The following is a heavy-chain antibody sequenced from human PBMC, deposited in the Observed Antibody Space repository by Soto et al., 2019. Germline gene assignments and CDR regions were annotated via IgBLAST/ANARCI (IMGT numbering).Heavy chain of an antibody. CDR1: GFTFSSYA. V-gene: IGHV3-64*01. J-gene: IGHJ4*02. CDR2: ISSNGGST. CDR3: ARVNGYCTNGVCYTVFDY. Sequence: GGSLRLSCAASGFTFSSYAMHWVRQAPGKGLEYVSAISSNGGSTYYANSVKGRFTISRDNSKNTLYLQMGSLRAEDMAVYYCARVNGYCTNGVCYTVFDYWGQGTLVTVSS. D-gene: IGHD2-8*01.